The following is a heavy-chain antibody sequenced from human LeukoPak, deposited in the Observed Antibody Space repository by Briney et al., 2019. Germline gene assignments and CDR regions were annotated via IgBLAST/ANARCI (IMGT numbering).Heavy chain of an antibody. CDR2: INGDETST. D-gene: IGHD4-17*01. J-gene: IGHJ4*02. Sequence: GGSLRLSCAASGFTFSSHWMHWARQGPGKGLVWVSRINGDETSTAYADSVKGRFTISRDNAKNTLYLQMNSLRADDTAVYCCVRARTTVPNLSDYWGQGTLVTVSS. CDR1: GFTFSSHW. CDR3: VRARTTVPNLSDY. V-gene: IGHV3-74*01.